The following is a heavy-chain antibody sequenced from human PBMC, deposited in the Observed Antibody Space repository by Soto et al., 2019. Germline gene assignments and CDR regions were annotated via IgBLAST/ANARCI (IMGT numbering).Heavy chain of an antibody. CDR3: ATLEIVSYGMDA. CDR1: GYTLTELS. D-gene: IGHD3-22*01. CDR2: FDPEDGET. J-gene: IGHJ6*02. V-gene: IGHV1-24*01. Sequence: ASVKVSCKVSGYTLTELSMHWVRQAPGKGLEWMGGFDPEDGETIYAQKFQGRVTMTEDTSTDTAYKELSSLRTEDTALYYCATLEIVSYGMDAWGQGTTVTVS.